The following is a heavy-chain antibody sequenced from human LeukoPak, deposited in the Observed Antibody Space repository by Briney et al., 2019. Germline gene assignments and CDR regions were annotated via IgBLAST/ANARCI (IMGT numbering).Heavy chain of an antibody. V-gene: IGHV1-2*02. CDR3: ASGGVFCSSTSCYVGAFRSPHDAFDI. J-gene: IGHJ3*02. CDR2: INPNSGGT. Sequence: ASVKVSCKASGYTFTTYNINWVRQAPGQGLEWMGWINPNSGGTNYAQKFQGRITMTRDTSISTAYMELSRLRSDDTAVYYCASGGVFCSSTSCYVGAFRSPHDAFDIWGQGTMVTVSS. D-gene: IGHD2-2*01. CDR1: GYTFTTYN.